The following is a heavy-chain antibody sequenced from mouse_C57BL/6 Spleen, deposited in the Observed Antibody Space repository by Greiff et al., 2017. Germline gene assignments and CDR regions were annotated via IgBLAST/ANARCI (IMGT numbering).Heavy chain of an antibody. CDR3: TRGPYYYGSRIWYFDV. Sequence: VQLKQSGTVLARPGASVKMSCKTSGYTFTSYWMHWVKQRPGQGLEWIGAIYPGNSDTSYNQKFKGKAKLTAVTSASTAYMELSSLTNEDSAVXYCTRGPYYYGSRIWYFDVWGTGTTVTVSS. J-gene: IGHJ1*03. CDR1: GYTFTSYW. V-gene: IGHV1-5*01. D-gene: IGHD1-1*01. CDR2: IYPGNSDT.